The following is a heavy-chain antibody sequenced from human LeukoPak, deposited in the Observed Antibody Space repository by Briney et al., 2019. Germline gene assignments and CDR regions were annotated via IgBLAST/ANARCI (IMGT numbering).Heavy chain of an antibody. J-gene: IGHJ4*02. V-gene: IGHV3-74*01. CDR3: GRTKGYSYDY. CDR2: VNSDGSST. Sequence: GGSLRLSCAVSGFTFSSYWMHWVRQAPGKGLVWVSRVNSDGSSTTYADSVKGRFTISRDNAKNTLYLQMNSLRAEDTAVYYCGRTKGYSYDYWGQGALVTVSS. CDR1: GFTFSSYW. D-gene: IGHD5-18*01.